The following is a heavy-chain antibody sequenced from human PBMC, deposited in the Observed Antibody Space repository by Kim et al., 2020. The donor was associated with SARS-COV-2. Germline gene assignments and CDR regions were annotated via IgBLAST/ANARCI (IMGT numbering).Heavy chain of an antibody. CDR2: ISSSGSTI. D-gene: IGHD5-18*01. CDR3: ARDGRGYSYGQAFDYYSYYLDV. CDR1: GFTFSSYE. Sequence: GGSLRLSCAASGFTFSSYEMNWVRQAPGKGLEWVSYISSSGSTIYYADSVKGRFTISRDNAKNSLYLQMNSLRAEDTAVYYCARDGRGYSYGQAFDYYSYYLDVLGKGTPVTVSS. J-gene: IGHJ6*03. V-gene: IGHV3-48*03.